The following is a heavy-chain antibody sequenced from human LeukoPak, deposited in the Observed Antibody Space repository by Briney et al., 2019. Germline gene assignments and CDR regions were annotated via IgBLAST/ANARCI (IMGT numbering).Heavy chain of an antibody. CDR1: GGSISSYY. J-gene: IGHJ4*02. D-gene: IGHD3-22*01. Sequence: SETLSLTCTVSGGSISSYYWSWIRQPPGKGLEWIGYLFYSGSTNYNPSLKSRVTISVDTSKNQFSLKLSSVTAADTAVYYCARGPPPYYYDSSGYMTPRLHFDYWGQGTLVTVSS. CDR2: LFYSGST. CDR3: ARGPPPYYYDSSGYMTPRLHFDY. V-gene: IGHV4-59*08.